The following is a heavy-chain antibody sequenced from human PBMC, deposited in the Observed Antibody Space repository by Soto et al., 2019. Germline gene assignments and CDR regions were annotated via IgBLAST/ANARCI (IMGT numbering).Heavy chain of an antibody. V-gene: IGHV3-23*01. J-gene: IGHJ4*02. CDR2: ISGSANST. CDR3: ATRVNVGDGWYGGFDY. Sequence: GGSLRLSCATSGFTFSSYAMNWVRQAPGKGLEWVSAISGSANSTYYADSVKGRFTISRANSKNTLYLQMNSLRTEDTAVYYCATRVNVGDGWYGGFDYWGQGTLVTVSS. D-gene: IGHD6-19*01. CDR1: GFTFSSYA.